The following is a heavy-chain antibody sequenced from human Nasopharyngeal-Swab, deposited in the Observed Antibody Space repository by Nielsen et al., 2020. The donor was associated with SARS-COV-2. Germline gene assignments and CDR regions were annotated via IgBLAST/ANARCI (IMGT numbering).Heavy chain of an antibody. J-gene: IGHJ6*03. Sequence: SETLSLTCAVSGGSISSGGYSWSRIRQPPGKGLEWIGNIYHSGSTYYNPSLKSRVTISVDRSKNQFSLKLSSVTAADTAVYYCARQIGYCSGGSCYDYMDVWGKGTTVTVSS. CDR2: IYHSGST. CDR1: GGSISSGGYS. CDR3: ARQIGYCSGGSCYDYMDV. D-gene: IGHD2-15*01. V-gene: IGHV4-30-2*01.